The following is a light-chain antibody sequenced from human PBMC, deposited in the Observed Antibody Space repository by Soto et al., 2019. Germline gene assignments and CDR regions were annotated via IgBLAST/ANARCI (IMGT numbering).Light chain of an antibody. Sequence: DIQMTQSPSTLSASVGDRVTITCRASQSISTWLAWYQQKSGKAPKLLIYEASSLGSGVPSRFSGSGSGTEFTLTISSLQPDDCATYYCQQYNSYSETFGQGTKVDIK. CDR3: QQYNSYSET. V-gene: IGKV1-5*03. J-gene: IGKJ1*01. CDR2: EAS. CDR1: QSISTW.